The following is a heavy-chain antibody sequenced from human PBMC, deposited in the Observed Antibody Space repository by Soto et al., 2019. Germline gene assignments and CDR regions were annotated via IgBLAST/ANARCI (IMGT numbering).Heavy chain of an antibody. CDR3: ARDYYDSSGYPGYSYYGTDV. D-gene: IGHD3-22*01. Sequence: GASVKVSCKASGYTFTSYDINWVRQATGQGLEWMGWIIPNIGNTNYAQKFQGRVTITADTSTSTAYMELSSLRSEDTAVYYCARDYYDSSGYPGYSYYGTDVWGQGTTVTVSS. CDR1: GYTFTSYD. V-gene: IGHV1-8*01. CDR2: IIPNIGNT. J-gene: IGHJ6*02.